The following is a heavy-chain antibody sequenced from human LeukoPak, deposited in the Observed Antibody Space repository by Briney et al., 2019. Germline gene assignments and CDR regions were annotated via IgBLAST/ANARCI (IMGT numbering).Heavy chain of an antibody. CDR1: GYSFTNYW. CDR2: IHPGDSDI. Sequence: GESLKISCKASGYSFTNYWIGWLRQMPGKGLEWMGIIHPGDSDIRYSPSFQGQVTISADESITTAYLQWASLKASDTAMYYCARPTDYGDYGYWGQGTLVTVSS. V-gene: IGHV5-51*01. CDR3: ARPTDYGDYGY. D-gene: IGHD4-17*01. J-gene: IGHJ4*02.